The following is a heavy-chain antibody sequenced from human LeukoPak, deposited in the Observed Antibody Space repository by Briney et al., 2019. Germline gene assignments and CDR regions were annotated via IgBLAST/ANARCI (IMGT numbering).Heavy chain of an antibody. Sequence: SQTLSLTTTAPGGSISSYYWSWIRKPPGKGLNRIRYIYSSGSTNYNLSLKSRVTISVDTSKNQFSLKLSSVTAADTAVYYCARWENTEDWFDPWGQGTLVTVSS. CDR2: IYSSGST. CDR1: GGSISSYY. J-gene: IGHJ5*02. D-gene: IGHD1-26*01. V-gene: IGHV4-59*01. CDR3: ARWENTEDWFDP.